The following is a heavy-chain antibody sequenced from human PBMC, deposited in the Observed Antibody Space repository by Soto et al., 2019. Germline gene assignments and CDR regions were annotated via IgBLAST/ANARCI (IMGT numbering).Heavy chain of an antibody. CDR2: IGTAGDT. Sequence: EVQLVESGGGLVQPGGSLRLSCAASGFTFSSYAMHWVRQATGKGLEWVSAIGTAGDTYYPGSVKGRFTISRENAKNSLYIQMNSQRAGDTAVYYCARVGRLRFFDYWGQGTLVTVSS. CDR1: GFTFSSYA. D-gene: IGHD5-12*01. J-gene: IGHJ4*02. CDR3: ARVGRLRFFDY. V-gene: IGHV3-13*04.